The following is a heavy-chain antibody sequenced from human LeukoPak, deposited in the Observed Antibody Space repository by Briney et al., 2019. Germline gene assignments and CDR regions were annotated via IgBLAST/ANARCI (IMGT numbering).Heavy chain of an antibody. D-gene: IGHD6-13*01. CDR1: GFTFNRCW. J-gene: IGHJ4*02. CDR3: ARDGFIAAAGIRGAPSDY. CDR2: INPDGRDT. V-gene: IGHV3-7*01. Sequence: GGSLRLSCVVSGFTFNRCWMNWVRQAPGKGLEWVAHINPDGRDTYYVDSVKGRFTISRDNAKNSLYLQMNILRAEDTAVYYCARDGFIAAAGIRGAPSDYWGQGTLVTVSS.